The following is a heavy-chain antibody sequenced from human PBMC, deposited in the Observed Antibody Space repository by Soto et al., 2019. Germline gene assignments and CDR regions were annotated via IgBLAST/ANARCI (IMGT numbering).Heavy chain of an antibody. V-gene: IGHV5-10-1*01. CDR2: IDPSDSYT. Sequence: PGESLKISCKGSGYSFTSYWISWVRQMPGKGLEWMGRIDPSDSYTNYSPSFQGHVTISADKSIGTAYLQWSSLKASDTAMYYCASRSGSYFPYYYYYGMDVWGQGTTVTVSS. CDR3: ASRSGSYFPYYYYYGMDV. CDR1: GYSFTSYW. D-gene: IGHD1-26*01. J-gene: IGHJ6*02.